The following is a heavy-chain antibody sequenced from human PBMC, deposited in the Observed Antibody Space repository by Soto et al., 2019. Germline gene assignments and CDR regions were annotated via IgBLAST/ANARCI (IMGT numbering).Heavy chain of an antibody. J-gene: IGHJ6*02. V-gene: IGHV3-53*01. CDR2: IYSGGST. CDR1: GFTVSSNY. D-gene: IGHD5-12*01. Sequence: EVQLVESGGGLIQPGGSLRLSCAASGFTVSSNYMSWVRQAPGKGLEWVSVIYSGGSTYYADSVKGRFTISRDNSKNTLYLQMNSLRAEDTAVYYCARCRDGYNYYYYYGMDVWGQGTTVTVSS. CDR3: ARCRDGYNYYYYYGMDV.